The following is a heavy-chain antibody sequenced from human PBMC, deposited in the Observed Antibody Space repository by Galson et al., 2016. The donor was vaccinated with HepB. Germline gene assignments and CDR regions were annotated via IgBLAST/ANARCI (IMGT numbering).Heavy chain of an antibody. CDR1: GFTFNSYS. CDR2: ISNSGSYI. V-gene: IGHV3-21*01. Sequence: SLRLSCAASGFTFNSYSINWVRQAPGKGLEWVSCISNSGSYIYYADSVKGRFTISRDKAKNSLYLQMNSLRAEDTAVYYCARGPSGFGVVTPYGMDVWGPGTTVTVSS. D-gene: IGHD3-3*01. J-gene: IGHJ6*02. CDR3: ARGPSGFGVVTPYGMDV.